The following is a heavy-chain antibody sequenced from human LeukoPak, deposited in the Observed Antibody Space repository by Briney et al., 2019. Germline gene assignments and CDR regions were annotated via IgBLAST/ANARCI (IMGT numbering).Heavy chain of an antibody. CDR1: GVSISNYH. D-gene: IGHD6-19*01. J-gene: IGHJ4*02. Sequence: AETLSLTCTASGVSISNYHWSWIRQPAGKGLEWIGQIHTSGSTTYNPPLMSRFSMSLDTTEYQVSLTIRSVTAADTAFYYCARRDISSGWSFDYWGQGTLVTVSS. CDR3: ARRDISSGWSFDY. V-gene: IGHV4-4*07. CDR2: IHTSGST.